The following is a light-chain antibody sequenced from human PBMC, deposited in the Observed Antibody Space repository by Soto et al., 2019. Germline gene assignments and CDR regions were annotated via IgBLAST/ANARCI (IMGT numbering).Light chain of an antibody. V-gene: IGLV2-14*01. CDR2: EVS. J-gene: IGLJ1*01. Sequence: HSALTQPASVSGSPGQSITISCTGTSSDVGGYNYVSWYQHHPGKAPKLVIYEVSNRPSGVSNRFSGSKSGNTASLTISGLQAEDEADYYCSSYTSSNTLYVFGTGTKVTVL. CDR3: SSYTSSNTLYV. CDR1: SSDVGGYNY.